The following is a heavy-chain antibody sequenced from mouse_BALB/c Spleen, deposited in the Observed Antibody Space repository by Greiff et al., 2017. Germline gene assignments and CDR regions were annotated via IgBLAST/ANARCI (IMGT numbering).Heavy chain of an antibody. CDR3: ARGIYYYGSSYPDY. V-gene: IGHV5-6-5*01. J-gene: IGHJ2*01. D-gene: IGHD1-1*01. CDR1: GFTFSSYA. Sequence: EVQGVESGGGLVKPGGSLKLSCAASGFTFSSYAMSWVRQTPEKRLEWVASISSGGSTYYPDSVKGRFTISRDNARNILYLQMSSLRSEDTAMYYCARGIYYYGSSYPDYWGQGTTLTVSS. CDR2: ISSGGST.